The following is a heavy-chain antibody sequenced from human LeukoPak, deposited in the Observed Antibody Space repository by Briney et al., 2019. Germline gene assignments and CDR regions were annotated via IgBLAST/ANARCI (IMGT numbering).Heavy chain of an antibody. V-gene: IGHV3-23*01. CDR2: ISNGGVTT. CDR3: VKLSSGSGSSFGFDS. D-gene: IGHD6-13*01. J-gene: IGHJ4*02. Sequence: GGSLRLSCAASGFTFGSYAMSWVRQTPGKSLEWVSIISNGGVTTCYADSVRGRFTISRDNSKDLLYLQMDSLRAEDTAVYYCVKLSSGSGSSFGFDSWGLGTLVTVSS. CDR1: GFTFGSYA.